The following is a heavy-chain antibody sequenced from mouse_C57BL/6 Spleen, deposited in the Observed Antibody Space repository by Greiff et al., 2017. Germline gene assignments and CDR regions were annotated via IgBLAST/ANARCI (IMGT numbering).Heavy chain of an antibody. CDR1: GYTFTSYW. CDR3: AQYYGSLDV. Sequence: QVQLQQPGAELVMPGASVKLSCKASGYTFTSYWMHWVKQRPGQGLEWIGEIDPSDSYTNYNQKFKGKSTLTVDKSSSTAYMQLSSLTSEDSAVYYCAQYYGSLDVWGTGTTVTVSS. CDR2: IDPSDSYT. D-gene: IGHD1-1*01. J-gene: IGHJ1*03. V-gene: IGHV1-69*01.